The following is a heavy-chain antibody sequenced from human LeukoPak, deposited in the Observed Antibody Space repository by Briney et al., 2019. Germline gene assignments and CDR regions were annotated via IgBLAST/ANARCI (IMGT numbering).Heavy chain of an antibody. V-gene: IGHV3-33*08. CDR3: ARGDARDYFDS. CDR1: GFTFSSYA. J-gene: IGHJ4*02. Sequence: PGGSLRLSCSASGFTFSSYAMHWVRQAPGKGLEWVAVIWNDGSNKYYADSVKGRFTISRDNSKNTQYLQMNSLRAEDTAVYYCARGDARDYFDSWGQGTLVTVSS. CDR2: IWNDGSNK.